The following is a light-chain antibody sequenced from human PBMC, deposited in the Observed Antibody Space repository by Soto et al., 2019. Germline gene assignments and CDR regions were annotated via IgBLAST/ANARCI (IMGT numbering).Light chain of an antibody. V-gene: IGLV2-8*01. Sequence: QSALTQPPSASGSAGQSVTISCTGTGSDVGGYNYVSWYQQRPGKAPKPIIYEVTKRPSGVPARFSGSKSGNTASLTVSGLQAEDEADYYCTSYAGRNNLGVFGTGTKVTV. CDR2: EVT. J-gene: IGLJ1*01. CDR3: TSYAGRNNLGV. CDR1: GSDVGGYNY.